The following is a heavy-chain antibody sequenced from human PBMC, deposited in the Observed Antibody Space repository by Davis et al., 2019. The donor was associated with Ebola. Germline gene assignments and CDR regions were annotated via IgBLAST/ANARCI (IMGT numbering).Heavy chain of an antibody. J-gene: IGHJ6*02. Sequence: GESLKISCAASGFTFSTYAMNWVRQAPGKGLEWVSVISGDGETTFYADSVKGRFTISRDNSKDTLYLQMNSLRTEDTAVYYCARDGADEILFYAMDVWGQGTTVSVSS. V-gene: IGHV3-23*01. CDR1: GFTFSTYA. CDR2: ISGDGETT. CDR3: ARDGADEILFYAMDV. D-gene: IGHD3-16*01.